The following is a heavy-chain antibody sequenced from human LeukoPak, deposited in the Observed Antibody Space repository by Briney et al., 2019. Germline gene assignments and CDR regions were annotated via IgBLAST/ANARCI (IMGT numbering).Heavy chain of an antibody. CDR3: TSPGYCSSTSCPFDY. CDR2: ISSDGSSS. D-gene: IGHD2-2*03. V-gene: IGHV3-74*01. CDR1: GFTFSSYW. J-gene: IGHJ4*02. Sequence: PGGSLRLSCAASGFTFSSYWMHWVRQAPGKGLVWVSRISSDGSSSRYADSVKGRFTISRDNAKNTLYLQMNSLRAEDTAVYYCTSPGYCSSTSCPFDYWGRGTLVTVS.